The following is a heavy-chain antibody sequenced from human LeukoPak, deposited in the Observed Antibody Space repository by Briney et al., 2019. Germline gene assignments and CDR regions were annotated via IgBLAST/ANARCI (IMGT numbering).Heavy chain of an antibody. J-gene: IGHJ4*02. Sequence: GGSLRLSCAASGFSFSSYDMNWVRQAPGKGLEWVSSISSSSSYIYYADSVKGRFIISRDNAKNSLYLQTDSLRAEDTAVYYCAREVIGGNCAWGQGTLVTVSS. CDR1: GFSFSSYD. V-gene: IGHV3-21*01. D-gene: IGHD4-23*01. CDR3: AREVIGGNCA. CDR2: ISSSSSYI.